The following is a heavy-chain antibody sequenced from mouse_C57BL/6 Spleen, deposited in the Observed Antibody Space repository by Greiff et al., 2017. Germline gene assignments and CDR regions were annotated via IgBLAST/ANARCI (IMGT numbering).Heavy chain of an antibody. V-gene: IGHV1-22*01. J-gene: IGHJ4*01. CDR3: ASKGFTYYAMDY. Sequence: VQLQQSGPELVKPGASVKMSCKASGYTFTDYNMHWVKQSHGKSLEWIGYINPNNGGTSYNQKFKGKATLTVNQSSSPAYMELRSLTSEDSAVYYCASKGFTYYAMDYWGQGTSVTVSS. CDR1: GYTFTDYN. CDR2: INPNNGGT.